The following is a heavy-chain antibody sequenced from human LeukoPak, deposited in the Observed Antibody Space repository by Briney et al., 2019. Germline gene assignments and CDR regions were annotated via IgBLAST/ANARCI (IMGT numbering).Heavy chain of an antibody. J-gene: IGHJ3*02. V-gene: IGHV4-38-2*02. Sequence: SETLSLTCTVSGYSISSGYYWGWIRQPPGKGLEWIGSIYHSGSTYYNPSLKSRVTISVDTSKNQFSLKLSSVTAADTAVYYCARSSLLWFGEGDAFDIWGQGTMATVSS. D-gene: IGHD3-10*01. CDR2: IYHSGST. CDR3: ARSSLLWFGEGDAFDI. CDR1: GYSISSGYY.